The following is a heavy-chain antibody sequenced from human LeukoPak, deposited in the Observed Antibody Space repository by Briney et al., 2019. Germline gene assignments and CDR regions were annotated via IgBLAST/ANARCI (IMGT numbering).Heavy chain of an antibody. V-gene: IGHV1-46*01. CDR2: INPSGGST. D-gene: IGHD3-9*01. CDR1: GYTFTSYY. J-gene: IGHJ4*02. CDR3: ARVRFDWLAHDY. Sequence: ASVKVSCKASGYTFTSYYIHWVRQAPGQGLEWMGIINPSGGSTSYAQKLQGRVTMTTDTSTSTAYMELRSLRSDDTAVYYCARVRFDWLAHDYWGQGTLVTVSS.